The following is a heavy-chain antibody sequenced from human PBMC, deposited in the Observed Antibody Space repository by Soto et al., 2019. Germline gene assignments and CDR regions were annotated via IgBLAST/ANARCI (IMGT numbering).Heavy chain of an antibody. CDR3: ARDGSTSFGITGTISWYTNWFDP. Sequence: ASVKVSCKASGYTFTGYYMHWVRQAPGQGLEWMGWINPNSGGTNYAQKFQGRVTMTRDTSISTAYMELSRLRSDDTAVYYCARDGSTSFGITGTISWYTNWFDPWGQGTLVTVSS. V-gene: IGHV1-2*02. CDR2: INPNSGGT. J-gene: IGHJ5*02. D-gene: IGHD1-7*01. CDR1: GYTFTGYY.